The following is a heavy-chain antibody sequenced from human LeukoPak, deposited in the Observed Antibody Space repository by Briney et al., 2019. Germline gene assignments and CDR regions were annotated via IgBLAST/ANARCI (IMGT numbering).Heavy chain of an antibody. J-gene: IGHJ4*02. CDR3: AKESVAGSADY. CDR1: GFTFSSYG. Sequence: GRSLRLSCAASGFTFSSYGMHWVRQAPGKGLEWVAVISYDGTNKYYADSLKGRCTISRDNSRNTLYLQMNSLRPEDTAVYYCAKESVAGSADYWGQGTLVTVPS. CDR2: ISYDGTNK. D-gene: IGHD6-19*01. V-gene: IGHV3-30*18.